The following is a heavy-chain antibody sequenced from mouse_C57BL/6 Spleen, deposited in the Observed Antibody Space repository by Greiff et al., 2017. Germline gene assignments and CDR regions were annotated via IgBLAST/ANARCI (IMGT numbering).Heavy chain of an antibody. Sequence: EVMLVESGGGLVKPGGSLKLSCAASGFTFSSYAMSWVRQTPEKRLEWVATISDGGSYTYYPDNVKGRFTISRDNAKNNLYLQMSHLKSEDTAMYYCAREGLYYGSSYFDYWGQGTTLTVSS. J-gene: IGHJ2*01. V-gene: IGHV5-4*01. CDR3: AREGLYYGSSYFDY. CDR2: ISDGGSYT. D-gene: IGHD1-1*01. CDR1: GFTFSSYA.